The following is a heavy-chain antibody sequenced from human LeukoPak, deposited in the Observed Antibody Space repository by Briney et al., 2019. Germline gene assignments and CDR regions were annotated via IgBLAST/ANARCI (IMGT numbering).Heavy chain of an antibody. CDR3: ARREDCGGDSCPDAFDI. CDR1: GFTFSSYS. V-gene: IGHV3-21*01. D-gene: IGHD2-21*02. J-gene: IGHJ3*02. CDR2: ISSSSSYI. Sequence: GGSLRLSCAASGFTFSSYSMNWVRQAPGKGLEWVSSISSSSSYIYYADSVKGRFTISRDKANNSLYLQMNSLRAEDTAVYYCARREDCGGDSCPDAFDIWGQGTMVTVSS.